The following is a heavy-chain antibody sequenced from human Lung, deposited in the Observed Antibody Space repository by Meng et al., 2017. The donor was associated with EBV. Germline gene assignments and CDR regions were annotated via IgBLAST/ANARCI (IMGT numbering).Heavy chain of an antibody. J-gene: IGHJ4*02. CDR2: IYHSGST. V-gene: IGHV4-30-2*01. CDR1: GGSISSGGYS. D-gene: IGHD6-19*01. Sequence: HRQLQESGSGLGKPSQTLSLTCAVSGGSISSGGYSWSWIRQPPGKGLEWIGYIYHSGSTYYNPSLKSRVTISVDTSKNQFSLKLSSVTAADTAVYYCARLYRGGWYLWGRGTLVTVSS. CDR3: ARLYRGGWYL.